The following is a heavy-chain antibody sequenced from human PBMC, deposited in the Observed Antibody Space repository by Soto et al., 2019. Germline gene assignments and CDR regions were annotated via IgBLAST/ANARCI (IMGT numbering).Heavy chain of an antibody. CDR2: IYHSGST. Sequence: SETLALTCAVSVYSISSGYYWGWIRQPPGRGLEWIGSIYHSGSTYYNPSLKSRVTISVDTSKNQFSLKLSSVTAADTAVYYYSASRYYYCSRIYYSLSWFDPWGQRTLGTGS. J-gene: IGHJ5*02. CDR1: VYSISSGYY. V-gene: IGHV4-38-2*01. D-gene: IGHD3-10*01. CDR3: SASRYYYCSRIYYSLSWFDP.